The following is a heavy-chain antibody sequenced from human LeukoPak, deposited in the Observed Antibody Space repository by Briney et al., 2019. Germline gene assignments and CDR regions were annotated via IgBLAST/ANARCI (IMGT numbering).Heavy chain of an antibody. Sequence: SETLSLTCTVSGASLSSYYGSWIRQPPGKGLEWIGYIYSRGLTRGSTNYNPSLKSRVTISVDTSKNQFSLKLSSVTAADTAVYYCARDQEYSGSYYRYFDFWGQGALVTVSS. D-gene: IGHD1-26*01. CDR1: GASLSSYY. CDR2: IYSRGLTRGST. J-gene: IGHJ4*02. CDR3: ARDQEYSGSYYRYFDF. V-gene: IGHV4-59*01.